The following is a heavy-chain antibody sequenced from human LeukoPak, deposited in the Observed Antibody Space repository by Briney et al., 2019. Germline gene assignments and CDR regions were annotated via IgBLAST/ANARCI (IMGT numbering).Heavy chain of an antibody. CDR1: GFTFSSYW. J-gene: IGHJ3*02. V-gene: IGHV3-7*03. CDR3: ARGDYYGSGSYYHDAFDI. CDR2: IKPDGSEK. D-gene: IGHD3-10*01. Sequence: GGSLRLPCAASGFTFSSYWMSWVRQAPGKGLEWVANIKPDGSEKHYVDSVKGRLTIARDNAKNSLYLQMNSLRAEDTAVYYCARGDYYGSGSYYHDAFDIWGQGTMVTVSS.